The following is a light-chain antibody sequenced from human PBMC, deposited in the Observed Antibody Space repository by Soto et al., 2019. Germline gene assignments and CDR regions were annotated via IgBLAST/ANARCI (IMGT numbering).Light chain of an antibody. V-gene: IGLV2-14*03. CDR2: EVS. CDR3: ISYTSTNTRV. Sequence: QSVLTQPASVSGSPGQSITISCTGTSSDVGGYKYVSWYQQHPGKAPKLMIYEVSNRPSGVSNRFSGSKSGNTASLTISGLQAEDEADYYCISYTSTNTRVFGGGTKVTVL. CDR1: SSDVGGYKY. J-gene: IGLJ2*01.